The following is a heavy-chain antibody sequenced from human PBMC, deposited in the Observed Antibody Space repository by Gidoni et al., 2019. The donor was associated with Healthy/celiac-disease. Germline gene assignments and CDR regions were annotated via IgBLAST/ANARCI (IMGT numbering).Heavy chain of an antibody. J-gene: IGHJ4*02. Sequence: GQLVESGGGLVQPGGSLRLPCAASGFTFSSYSMNWVRQARGKGLEWVSYISSSSSTIYYADSVKGRFTISRDNAKNSLFLQMNSLRAEDTAVYYCARDYGDYGPFDYWGQGTLVTVSS. CDR2: ISSSSSTI. V-gene: IGHV3-48*01. CDR3: ARDYGDYGPFDY. D-gene: IGHD4-17*01. CDR1: GFTFSSYS.